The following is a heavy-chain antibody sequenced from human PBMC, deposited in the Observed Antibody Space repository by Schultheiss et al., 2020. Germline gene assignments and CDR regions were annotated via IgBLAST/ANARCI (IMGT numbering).Heavy chain of an antibody. J-gene: IGHJ4*02. Sequence: SETLSLTCTVSGGSFSSYYWGWIRQPPGKGLEWIGSIYYSGNTYYNPSLKSRVTISVDTSKNQFSLKLSSVTAADTAVYYCARSKWNFWSGYPLDYWGQGTLVTVSS. CDR2: IYYSGNT. CDR3: ARSKWNFWSGYPLDY. V-gene: IGHV4-39*07. CDR1: GGSFSSYY. D-gene: IGHD3-3*01.